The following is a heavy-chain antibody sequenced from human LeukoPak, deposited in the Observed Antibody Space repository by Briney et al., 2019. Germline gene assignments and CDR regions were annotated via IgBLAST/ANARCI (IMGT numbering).Heavy chain of an antibody. Sequence: KSSETLSLTCTVSGGSISSGPYYWGWIRQPPGKGLEWIGNIYYGENTYYNPSLKSRVTISIDTSKNQFYLKLGSLTAADTAVYFCARRDDSSGYHKIFDYWGPGTLVTVSS. J-gene: IGHJ4*02. CDR3: ARRDDSSGYHKIFDY. D-gene: IGHD3-22*01. V-gene: IGHV4-39*01. CDR1: GGSISSGPYY. CDR2: IYYGENT.